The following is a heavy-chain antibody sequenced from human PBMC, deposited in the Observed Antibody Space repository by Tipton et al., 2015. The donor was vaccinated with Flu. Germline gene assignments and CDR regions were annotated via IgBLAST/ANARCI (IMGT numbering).Heavy chain of an antibody. CDR2: IYTSGTS. Sequence: LSLTCTASGGSMSSFYWSWIRQPAGKGLEFIGHIYTSGTSNYNPSLKSRVAMSIDTSKSQFSLKLKSVTAADTAIYYCARASGSGTYVIFDYWGQGTLVTVSS. D-gene: IGHD3-10*01. J-gene: IGHJ4*02. V-gene: IGHV4-4*07. CDR1: GGSMSSFY. CDR3: ARASGSGTYVIFDY.